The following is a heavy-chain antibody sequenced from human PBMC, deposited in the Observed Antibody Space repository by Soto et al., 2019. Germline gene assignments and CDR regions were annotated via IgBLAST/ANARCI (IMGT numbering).Heavy chain of an antibody. CDR1: GYTFTSYY. CDR3: ARDFGLKVTHVGYYYYGMDV. CDR2: INPSGCST. Sequence: QVQLVQSGAEVKKPGASVKVSCKASGYTFTSYYMHWVRQAPGQGLEWMGIINPSGCSTSYAQKFQGRVTMTRDTSTSTVYMELNSLRYEDTAVYYCARDFGLKVTHVGYYYYGMDVWGQGTTVTVSS. J-gene: IGHJ6*02. V-gene: IGHV1-46*01. D-gene: IGHD3-16*01.